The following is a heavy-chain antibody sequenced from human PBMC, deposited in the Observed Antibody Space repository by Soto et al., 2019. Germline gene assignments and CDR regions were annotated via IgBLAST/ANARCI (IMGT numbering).Heavy chain of an antibody. J-gene: IGHJ4*02. V-gene: IGHV2-5*02. CDR3: AHRRISKTNGGFEY. Sequence: QITLKESGPTLVKPTHTLTLTCTFSGFSLSSTEGAVGWIRQPPGKAPEWLAHIYWDDDKHHSPSLKSRLIINKHTSKNQVVLTMTKMDAVDTATYHCAHRRISKTNGGFEYWGQGTLVTVSS. CDR2: IYWDDDK. CDR1: GFSLSSTEGA. D-gene: IGHD1-1*01.